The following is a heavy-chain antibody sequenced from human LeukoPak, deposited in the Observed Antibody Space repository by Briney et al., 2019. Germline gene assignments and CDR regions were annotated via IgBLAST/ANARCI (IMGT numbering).Heavy chain of an antibody. CDR2: INPNNGGT. Sequence: ASVKVSCTASRYTFTTYYIHWVRQAPGQGLEWVGWINPNNGGTNFAHKFKGRVTMTRDTSISTAYMEMRWLRSDDTAVYYCARGDTFDAFDIWGQGTMVTVSS. CDR1: RYTFTTYY. J-gene: IGHJ3*02. V-gene: IGHV1-2*02. D-gene: IGHD2/OR15-2a*01. CDR3: ARGDTFDAFDI.